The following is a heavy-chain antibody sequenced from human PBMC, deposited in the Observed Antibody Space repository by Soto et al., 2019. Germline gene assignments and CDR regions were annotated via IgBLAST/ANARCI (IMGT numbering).Heavy chain of an antibody. CDR2: ISAYNGNT. D-gene: IGHD6-13*01. CDR1: VYRITRYG. J-gene: IGHJ4*02. Sequence: APVNVSCKAAVYRITRYGISWVRQAPTQGLEWMGWISAYNGNTNYAQKLQGRVTMTTDTSTSTAYMELRSLRSDDTAVYYCFRDRTPSRSISCLPSFDYWGERTLVTVS. V-gene: IGHV1-18*01. CDR3: FRDRTPSRSISCLPSFDY.